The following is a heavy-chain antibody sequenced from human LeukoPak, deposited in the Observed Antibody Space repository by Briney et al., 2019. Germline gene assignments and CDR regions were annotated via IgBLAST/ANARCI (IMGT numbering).Heavy chain of an antibody. CDR3: ARGEWELRDYYYMDV. D-gene: IGHD1-26*01. CDR2: IYTSGST. V-gene: IGHV4-61*05. J-gene: IGHJ6*03. CDR1: GGSISSSSYY. Sequence: SETLSLTCTVSGGSISSSSYYWGWIRQPPGKGLEWIGHIYTSGSTNYNPSLKSRVTMSVDTSKNQFSLKLNSVTAADTAVYYCARGEWELRDYYYMDVWGKGTTVTIS.